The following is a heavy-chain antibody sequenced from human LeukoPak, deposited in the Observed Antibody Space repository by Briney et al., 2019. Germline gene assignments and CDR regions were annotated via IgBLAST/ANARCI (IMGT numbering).Heavy chain of an antibody. D-gene: IGHD1-26*01. CDR3: ARSRAFNSGAFDP. Sequence: SETLSLTCAVYGGSFSGFYWTWIRQPPGKGLEWIGEINHSGSTNYNPSLKSRVTISVDTSKNQFSLRLNSVTAADTAVYYCARSRAFNSGAFDPWGQGSLVTVSS. CDR2: INHSGST. J-gene: IGHJ5*02. CDR1: GGSFSGFY. V-gene: IGHV4-34*01.